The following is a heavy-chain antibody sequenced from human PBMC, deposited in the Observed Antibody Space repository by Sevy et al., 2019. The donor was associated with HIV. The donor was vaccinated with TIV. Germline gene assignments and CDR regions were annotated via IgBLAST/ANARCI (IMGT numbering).Heavy chain of an antibody. CDR1: GYTLTQLS. CDR3: ATGREYYEGNSVYFDY. D-gene: IGHD3-3*01. CDR2: FDPEDGER. Sequence: ASVKVSCKVSGYTLTQLSMHWVRQAPGKGLEWLGSFDPEDGERIYAQKFQGRFTMTEETSTDTAYMELSSLRSEDTAIYYCATGREYYEGNSVYFDYWGQGTLVTVSS. J-gene: IGHJ4*02. V-gene: IGHV1-24*01.